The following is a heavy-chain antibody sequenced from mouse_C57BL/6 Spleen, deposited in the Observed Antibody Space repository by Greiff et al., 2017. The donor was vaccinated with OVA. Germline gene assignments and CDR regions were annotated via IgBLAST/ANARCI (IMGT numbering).Heavy chain of an antibody. V-gene: IGHV1-61*01. J-gene: IGHJ2*01. D-gene: IGHD3-1*01. CDR1: GYTFTSYW. Sequence: QVQLQQPGAELVRPGSSVKLSCKASGYTFTSYWMDWVKQRPGQGLEWIGNIYPSDSETHYNQKFKDKATLTVDKSSSTAYMQLSSLTSEDSAVYYCARSGTSGYFDYWGQGTTLTVSS. CDR3: ARSGTSGYFDY. CDR2: IYPSDSET.